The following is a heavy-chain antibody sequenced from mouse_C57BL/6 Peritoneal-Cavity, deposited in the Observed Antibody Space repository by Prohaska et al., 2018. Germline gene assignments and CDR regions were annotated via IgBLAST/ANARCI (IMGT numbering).Heavy chain of an antibody. V-gene: IGHV11-2*01. J-gene: IGHJ1*03. Sequence: ELQLLETVGGLVQPGGSRGLSCEGSGFTFSGFWMSWVRQTPGKTLEWIGDINSDGSAINYAPSIKDRFTIFRDNDKSTLYLQMSNVRSEDTATYFCMRYGNYWYFDVWGTGTTVTVS. D-gene: IGHD2-1*01. CDR3: MRYGNYWYFDV. CDR1: GFTFSGFW. CDR2: INSDGSAI.